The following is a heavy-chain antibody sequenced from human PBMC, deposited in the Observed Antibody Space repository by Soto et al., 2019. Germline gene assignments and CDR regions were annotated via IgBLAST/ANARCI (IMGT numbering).Heavy chain of an antibody. J-gene: IGHJ3*02. Sequence: GSSVKVSCKASGFTFTSSAVQWVRQARGQRLEWIGWIVVGSGNTNYAQKFQEIVTITRDMSTSTAYMELSSLRSEDTAVYYCAADRHYDSSGFEVDIWGQGTMVTVS. CDR3: AADRHYDSSGFEVDI. V-gene: IGHV1-58*01. CDR2: IVVGSGNT. D-gene: IGHD3-22*01. CDR1: GFTFTSSA.